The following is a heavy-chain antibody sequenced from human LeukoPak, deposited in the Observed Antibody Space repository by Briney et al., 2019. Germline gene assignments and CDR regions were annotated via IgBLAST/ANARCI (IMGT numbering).Heavy chain of an antibody. V-gene: IGHV4-4*07. CDR3: ARAKPRNQGYYGSGSPNWFDP. J-gene: IGHJ5*02. CDR2: IYTSGST. D-gene: IGHD3-10*01. Sequence: SETLSLTCTVSGGSISSYYWSWIRQPAGKGLEWIGRIYTSGSTNYNPSLKSRVNMSVDTSKNQFSLKPSSVTAADTAVYYCARAKPRNQGYYGSGSPNWFDPWGQGTLVTVSS. CDR1: GGSISSYY.